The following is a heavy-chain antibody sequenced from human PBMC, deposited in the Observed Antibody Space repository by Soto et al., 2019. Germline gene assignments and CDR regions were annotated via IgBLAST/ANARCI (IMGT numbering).Heavy chain of an antibody. D-gene: IGHD3-22*01. CDR1: GYTFFTYD. CDR2: ISTYSGDT. J-gene: IGHJ3*01. V-gene: IGHV1-18*01. Sequence: ASVKVSCKASGYTFFTYDISWVRQAPGQGLEWMGWISTYSGDTKYAQKFQGRVTMTTDRSTSTAYMELRSLRSDDTAVYYCARAFFYQGSDSRGYSFDAFDFWGPGTLVTVSS. CDR3: ARAFFYQGSDSRGYSFDAFDF.